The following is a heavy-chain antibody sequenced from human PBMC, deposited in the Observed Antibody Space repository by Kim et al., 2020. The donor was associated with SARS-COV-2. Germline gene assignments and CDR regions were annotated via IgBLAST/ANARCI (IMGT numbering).Heavy chain of an antibody. D-gene: IGHD2-2*01. CDR3: ATGGCSSTSCRDYYYYYGMDV. Sequence: SETLSLTCTVSGGSISSSSYYWGWIRQPPGKGLEWIGSIYYSGSTYYNPSLKSRVTISVDTSKNQFSLKLSSVTAADTAVYYCATGGCSSTSCRDYYYYYGMDVWGQGTTVTVSS. V-gene: IGHV4-39*01. J-gene: IGHJ6*02. CDR2: IYYSGST. CDR1: GGSISSSSYY.